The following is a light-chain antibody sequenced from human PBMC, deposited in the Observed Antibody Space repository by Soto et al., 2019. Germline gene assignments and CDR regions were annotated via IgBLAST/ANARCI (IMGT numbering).Light chain of an antibody. CDR3: KQYTQSLWT. CDR2: GVY. CDR1: QSVSASQ. V-gene: IGKV3-20*01. J-gene: IGKJ1*01. Sequence: EVVLTQSPGALSLSPGERATLSCRTSQSVSASQLAWYQQKPGQAHRLLIYGVYNRATSIQDRFSGSGSGTHFTLTIERLEPEDFAVYFCKQYTQSLWTFGQGTKVDIK.